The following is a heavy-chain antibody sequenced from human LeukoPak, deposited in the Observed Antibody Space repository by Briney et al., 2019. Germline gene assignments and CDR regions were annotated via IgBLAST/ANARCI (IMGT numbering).Heavy chain of an antibody. D-gene: IGHD6-19*01. CDR3: ARDGRIAVAGRYYYYMDV. CDR1: GYTFTGYY. CDR2: INPNSGGT. J-gene: IGHJ6*03. V-gene: IGHV1-2*02. Sequence: ASVKVSCKASGYTFTGYYMHWVRQAPGQGLEWMGWINPNSGGTNYAQKFQGRVTMTRDTSISTAYMELSRLRSDDTAVYYCARDGRIAVAGRYYYYMDVRGKGTTVTISS.